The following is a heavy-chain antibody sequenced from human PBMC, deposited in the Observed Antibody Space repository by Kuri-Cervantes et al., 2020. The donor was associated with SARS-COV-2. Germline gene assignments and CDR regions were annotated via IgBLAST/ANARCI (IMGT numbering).Heavy chain of an antibody. CDR1: GGTFSSYA. CDR3: AKESAGTTFSAFDI. CDR2: INPNSGGT. V-gene: IGHV1-2*02. D-gene: IGHD1-1*01. J-gene: IGHJ3*02. Sequence: ASVKVSCKASGGTFSSYAISCVRQAPGQGLEWMGWINPNSGGTNYAQKFQGRVTMTRDTSISTVYMELSRLRSDDTAVYYCAKESAGTTFSAFDIWGQGTMVTVSS.